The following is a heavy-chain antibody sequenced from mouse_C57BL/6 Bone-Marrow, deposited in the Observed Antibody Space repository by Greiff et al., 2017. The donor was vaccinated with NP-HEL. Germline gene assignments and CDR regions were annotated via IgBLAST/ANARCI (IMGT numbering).Heavy chain of an antibody. D-gene: IGHD2-4*01. CDR2: IDPENGDT. CDR1: GFNIKDDY. V-gene: IGHV14-4*01. CDR3: TTWDYDGAWFAY. J-gene: IGHJ3*01. Sequence: VQLQQSGAELVRPGASVKLSCTASGFNIKDDYMHWVKQRPEQGLEWIGWIDPENGDTECASKFQGKATITADTSSNTAYLQLSSLTSEDTAVYYCTTWDYDGAWFAYWGQGTLVTVSA.